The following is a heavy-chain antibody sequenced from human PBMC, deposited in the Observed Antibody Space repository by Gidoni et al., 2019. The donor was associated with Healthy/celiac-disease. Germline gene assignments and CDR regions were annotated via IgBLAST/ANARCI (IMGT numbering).Heavy chain of an antibody. Sequence: SKASGGTFSSYAISWVRQAPGQGLEWMGGIIPIFGTANYAQKFQGRVTITADESTSTAYMELSSLRSEDTAVYYCARVDYGGNSAYFDYWGQGTLVTVSS. CDR3: ARVDYGGNSAYFDY. CDR1: GGTFSSYA. CDR2: IIPIFGTA. V-gene: IGHV1-69*01. J-gene: IGHJ4*02. D-gene: IGHD4-17*01.